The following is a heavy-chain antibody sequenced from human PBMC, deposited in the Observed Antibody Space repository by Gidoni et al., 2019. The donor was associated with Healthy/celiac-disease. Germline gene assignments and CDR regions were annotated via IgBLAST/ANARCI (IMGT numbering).Heavy chain of an antibody. J-gene: IGHJ4*02. Sequence: QVQLQQWGAGLLKPSETLSLTCAVYGGSFSGYYWSWIRQPPGKGLEWIGEINHSGSTNYNPSLKSRVTISVDTSKNQFSLKLSSVTAADTAVYYCARRRAMVTNFDYWGQGTLVTVSS. CDR3: ARRRAMVTNFDY. V-gene: IGHV4-34*01. CDR2: INHSGST. D-gene: IGHD5-18*01. CDR1: GGSFSGYY.